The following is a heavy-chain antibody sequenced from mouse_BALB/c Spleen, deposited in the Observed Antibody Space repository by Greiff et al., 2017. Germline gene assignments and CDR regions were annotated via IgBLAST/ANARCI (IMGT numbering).Heavy chain of an antibody. Sequence: VHLVESGPGLVAPSQSLSITCTVSGFSLTGYGVNWVRQPPGKGLEWLGMIWGDGSTDYNSALKSRLSISKDNSKSQVFLKMNSLQTDDTARYYCARDRNYYGSSYWYFDVWGAGTTVTVSS. D-gene: IGHD1-1*01. J-gene: IGHJ1*01. CDR3: ARDRNYYGSSYWYFDV. V-gene: IGHV2-6-7*01. CDR2: IWGDGST. CDR1: GFSLTGYG.